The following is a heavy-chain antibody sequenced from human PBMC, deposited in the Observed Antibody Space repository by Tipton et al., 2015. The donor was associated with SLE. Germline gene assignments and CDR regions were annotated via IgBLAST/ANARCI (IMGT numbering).Heavy chain of an antibody. CDR1: GFSIINGYY. Sequence: TLSLTCTVSGFSIINGYYWGRIRQSPGKGLEWIGSFYHSGSIYYNPSLNSRVTISLDTSKNQFSLKLSSVTAAETAVYFCARGRYDFWSGYYTGVYFDYWGQGTLVTVSS. D-gene: IGHD3-3*01. CDR2: FYHSGSI. CDR3: ARGRYDFWSGYYTGVYFDY. V-gene: IGHV4-38-2*02. J-gene: IGHJ4*02.